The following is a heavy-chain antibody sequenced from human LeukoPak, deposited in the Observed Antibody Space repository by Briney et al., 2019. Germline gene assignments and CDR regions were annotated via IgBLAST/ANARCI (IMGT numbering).Heavy chain of an antibody. CDR2: INVDGRTT. V-gene: IGHV3-74*01. Sequence: PGGSLRLSCAASGFTFSSYWMHWVRQAPGKGLAWVSCINVDGRTTSYVDSVKGRFTISRDNAKNTLYLQMNSLRAEDTAVYYCARDSTPYYDSSGYYLDYWGQGALVTVSS. CDR1: GFTFSSYW. D-gene: IGHD3-22*01. CDR3: ARDSTPYYDSSGYYLDY. J-gene: IGHJ4*02.